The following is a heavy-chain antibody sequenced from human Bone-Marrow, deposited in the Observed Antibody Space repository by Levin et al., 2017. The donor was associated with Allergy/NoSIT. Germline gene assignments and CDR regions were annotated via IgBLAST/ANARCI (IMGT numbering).Heavy chain of an antibody. CDR3: AAERHSLDYNSNCFDS. CDR1: GDSVSSTNAA. V-gene: IGHV6-1*01. Sequence: SQTLSLTCAISGDSVSSTNAAWNWIRQSPSRGLEWLGRTYYRSKWYNDYAESVKGRITINPDTSQNRFSLQLSSVSPEDTAVYFCAAERHSLDYNSNCFDSWGQGTLVTVSS. CDR2: TYYRSKWYN. D-gene: IGHD1-1*01. J-gene: IGHJ4*02.